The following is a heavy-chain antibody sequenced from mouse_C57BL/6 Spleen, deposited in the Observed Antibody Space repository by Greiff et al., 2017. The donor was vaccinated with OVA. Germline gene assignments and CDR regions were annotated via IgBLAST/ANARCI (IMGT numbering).Heavy chain of an antibody. CDR3: ARDMDDYDGGYAMDY. D-gene: IGHD2-4*01. Sequence: QVQLKESGPELVKPGASVKLSCKASGYTFTSYDINWVKQRPGQGLEWIGWIYPRDGSTKYNEKFKGKATLTVDTSSSTAYMELHSLTSEDSAVYVGARDMDDYDGGYAMDYWGQGTSVTVSS. CDR1: GYTFTSYD. V-gene: IGHV1-85*01. J-gene: IGHJ4*01. CDR2: IYPRDGST.